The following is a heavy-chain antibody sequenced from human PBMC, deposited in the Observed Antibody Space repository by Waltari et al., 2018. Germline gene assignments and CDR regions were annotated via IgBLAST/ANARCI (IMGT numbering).Heavy chain of an antibody. V-gene: IGHV4-4*07. CDR2: ILLNGGT. CDR1: GDSASSSY. J-gene: IGHJ5*02. Sequence: QVQLQESGPGLVRPAETLSRTCTVSGDSASSSYWSWIRQPAGKGLEWIGRILLNGGTDYNPSLKSRVALSLDTSKNQFSLKLSSVTPADTAVYYCARGPHISAEIYFDPWGQGTLVTVSS. CDR3: ARGPHISAEIYFDP. D-gene: IGHD6-13*01.